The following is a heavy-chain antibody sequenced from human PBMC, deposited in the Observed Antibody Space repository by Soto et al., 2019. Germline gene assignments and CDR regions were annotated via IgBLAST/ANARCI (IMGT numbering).Heavy chain of an antibody. Sequence: EVQLVESGGGLVQPGGSLRLSCAASGFTFSGSWMHWVRQAPGKGLVWVSRINGDGSGTSYADFVKGRFTISRDDAKNTLFLQMNGPRAEVTAVYYCARGIFGSGTANDYWGQGTLVTVSS. CDR2: INGDGSGT. J-gene: IGHJ4*02. CDR3: ARGIFGSGTANDY. V-gene: IGHV3-74*01. D-gene: IGHD3-10*01. CDR1: GFTFSGSW.